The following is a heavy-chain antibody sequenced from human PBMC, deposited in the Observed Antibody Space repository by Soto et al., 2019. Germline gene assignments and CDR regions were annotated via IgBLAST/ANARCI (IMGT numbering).Heavy chain of an antibody. CDR1: GYSFTVHW. V-gene: IGHV5-51*01. Sequence: PGESLRISCKGSGYSFTVHWIAWVRQMPGKGLEGMGIIYPGDSETRYSPSFQGQVTISVDKSISTAYLQWSSLKASDTAMYYCARGLSSGYYNWFDPWGQGTQVTVSS. J-gene: IGHJ5*02. CDR3: ARGLSSGYYNWFDP. CDR2: IYPGDSET. D-gene: IGHD3-22*01.